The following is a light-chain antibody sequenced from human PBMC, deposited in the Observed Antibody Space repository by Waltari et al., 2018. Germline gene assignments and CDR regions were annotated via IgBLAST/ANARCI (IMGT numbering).Light chain of an antibody. J-gene: IGKJ1*01. CDR2: AAY. Sequence: DIQMTQSPSSLSASVGDRVTITCRASQSISSYLNWYQQKPGKAPKLLLYAAYYLESGVPSRFSGSGSGTEFTLTISSLQPEDYATYYCQQSYSTLAWTFGQGTKVEIK. CDR1: QSISSY. CDR3: QQSYSTLAWT. V-gene: IGKV1-39*01.